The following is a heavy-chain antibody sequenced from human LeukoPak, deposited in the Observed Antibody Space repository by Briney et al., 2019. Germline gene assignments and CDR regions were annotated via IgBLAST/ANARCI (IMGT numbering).Heavy chain of an antibody. V-gene: IGHV4-39*01. CDR2: INHSGST. Sequence: PSETLSLTCTVSGGSISSSSYYWGWIRQPPGKGLEWIGEINHSGSTNYNPSLKSRVTISVDTSKNQFSLKLSSVTAADTAVYYCARQRMGCYYGSGSYCSNFDYWGQGTLVTVSS. D-gene: IGHD3-10*01. J-gene: IGHJ4*02. CDR1: GGSISSSSYY. CDR3: ARQRMGCYYGSGSYCSNFDY.